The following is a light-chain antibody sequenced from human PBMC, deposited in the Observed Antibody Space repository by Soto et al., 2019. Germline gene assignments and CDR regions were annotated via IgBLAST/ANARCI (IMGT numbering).Light chain of an antibody. J-gene: IGKJ1*01. CDR3: QQRSNWPRT. V-gene: IGKV3-11*01. Sequence: EALLTQLPANLSLSPGESATLSCRASQSVSYHLAWYQQKRGQAPRLLIYDASKRATGVPARFSASGSGTDFTLTISRLEPEDFAVYYCQQRSNWPRTFGQGTKVDIK. CDR1: QSVSYH. CDR2: DAS.